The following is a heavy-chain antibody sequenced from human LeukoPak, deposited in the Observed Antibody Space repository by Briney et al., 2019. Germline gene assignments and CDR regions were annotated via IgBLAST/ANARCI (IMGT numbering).Heavy chain of an antibody. V-gene: IGHV1-46*01. CDR1: AYTFTFYY. D-gene: IGHD2-2*01. Sequence: ASVTVSCKASAYTFTFYYIHWVRHAPVQGIEWMGIINASGGSTSYAEKFQGRVTMTRDKYTSTVYMEMSSLRAEDTAVYYCARGGVVLAAPWGQGTLVTVSS. J-gene: IGHJ5*02. CDR3: ARGGVVLAAP. CDR2: INASGGST.